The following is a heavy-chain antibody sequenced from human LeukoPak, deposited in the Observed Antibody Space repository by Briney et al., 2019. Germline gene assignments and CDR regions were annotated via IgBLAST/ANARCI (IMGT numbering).Heavy chain of an antibody. D-gene: IGHD3-9*01. V-gene: IGHV1-18*01. Sequence: ASVKVSCKASGYTFTSYGISWVRQAPGQGLEWMGWISAYNGNTNYAQKLQGRVTMTTDTSTSTAYMELRSLRSDDTAVYYRARARGQYYDILTGYSELDYWGQGTLVTVSS. CDR3: ARARGQYYDILTGYSELDY. J-gene: IGHJ4*02. CDR2: ISAYNGNT. CDR1: GYTFTSYG.